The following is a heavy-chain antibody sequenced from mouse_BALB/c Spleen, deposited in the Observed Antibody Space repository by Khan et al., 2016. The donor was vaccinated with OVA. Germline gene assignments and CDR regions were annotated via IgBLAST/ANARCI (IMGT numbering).Heavy chain of an antibody. V-gene: IGHV5-6-3*01. CDR1: RFTISSYG. CDR2: IDSNGGST. J-gene: IGHJ2*01. CDR3: ASIAR. Sequence: EVELGESGGGIVQPGGSLKRSCAASRFTISSYGMSYVRQTPDKRLEQVATIDSNGGSTEYTDSVKSRFTISGDTAKNDLDLQLRSLKPEDRAMSYCASIARWGKGTTLTVSS. D-gene: IGHD3-3*01.